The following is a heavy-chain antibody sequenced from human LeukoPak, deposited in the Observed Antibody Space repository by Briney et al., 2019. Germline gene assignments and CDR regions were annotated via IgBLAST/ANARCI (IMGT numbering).Heavy chain of an antibody. D-gene: IGHD6-25*01. Sequence: GGSLRLSCAASGLTFRSYWMHWVRQAPGKGLVWVSRINSDGSSTSYADSVKGRFTISRDNAKNTLYLQMNSLRAEDTAVYYCVEGGAARFDYWGQGTLVAVPS. CDR1: GLTFRSYW. CDR2: INSDGSST. J-gene: IGHJ4*02. V-gene: IGHV3-74*01. CDR3: VEGGAARFDY.